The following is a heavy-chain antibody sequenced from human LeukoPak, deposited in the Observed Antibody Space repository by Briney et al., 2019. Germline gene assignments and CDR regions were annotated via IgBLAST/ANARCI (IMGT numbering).Heavy chain of an antibody. D-gene: IGHD3-22*01. J-gene: IGHJ4*02. CDR1: GFTFSSYW. CDR3: AREDPTYYDSSGYYFDY. CDR2: IKQDGSEK. V-gene: IGHV3-7*01. Sequence: GGSLRLSCAASGFTFSSYWMSWVRQAPGKGLEWVANIKQDGSEKYYVDSVKGRFTISRDNAKNSLYLQMNSLRAEDTAVYYCAREDPTYYDSSGYYFDYWGQGTLVTVSS.